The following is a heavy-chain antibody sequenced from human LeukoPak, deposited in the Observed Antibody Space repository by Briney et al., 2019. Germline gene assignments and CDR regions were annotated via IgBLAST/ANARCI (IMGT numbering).Heavy chain of an antibody. J-gene: IGHJ4*02. CDR1: GFTFSRES. CDR2: ISGSGGST. V-gene: IGHV3-23*01. D-gene: IGHD1-26*01. Sequence: PGGSLRLSCAASGFTFSRESMNWVRQAPGKGLEWVSSISGSGGSTFYADSAKGRFAISRDNSKNTVYLQMNSLRAEDTAVYYCAKYGSGGYGGAYFDYWGQGALVTVSS. CDR3: AKYGSGGYGGAYFDY.